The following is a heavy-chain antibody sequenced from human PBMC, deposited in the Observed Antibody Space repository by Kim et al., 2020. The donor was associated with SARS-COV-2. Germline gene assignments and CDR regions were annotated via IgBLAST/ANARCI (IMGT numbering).Heavy chain of an antibody. CDR2: IYPGDSDP. J-gene: IGHJ6*02. D-gene: IGHD6-25*01. CDR1: GYSFTSYW. V-gene: IGHV5-51*01. CDR3: ARRGAPTYYGMDV. Sequence: GESLKISCKGSGYSFTSYWIGWVRQMPGKGLEWIGIIYPGDSDPRYSPTFQGQVTISADKSTSTAYLQWSSLKASDTAMYYCARRGAPTYYGMDVWGQGTTVTVSS.